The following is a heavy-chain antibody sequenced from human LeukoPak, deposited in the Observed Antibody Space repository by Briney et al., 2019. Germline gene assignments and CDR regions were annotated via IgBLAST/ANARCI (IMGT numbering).Heavy chain of an antibody. CDR2: ISGSGGGT. V-gene: IGHV3-23*01. Sequence: PGGSLRLSCTASGFHLTSYARSGVRQAPGEGLEWVSGISGSGGGTYYADSVRGRFTISRDNSMNTLYLQVNSLRAEDTAVYYCARGGRVLTTGTTAVFDIWGQGTVVTVSS. CDR1: GFHLTSYA. D-gene: IGHD4-17*01. J-gene: IGHJ3*02. CDR3: ARGGRVLTTGTTAVFDI.